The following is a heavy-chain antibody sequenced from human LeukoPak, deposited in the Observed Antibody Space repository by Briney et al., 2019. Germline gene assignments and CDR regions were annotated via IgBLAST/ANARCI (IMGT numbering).Heavy chain of an antibody. V-gene: IGHV4-34*01. D-gene: IGHD5-12*01. CDR3: ARSSRGRGYSGFRRFYYYMDV. CDR2: INHSGST. CDR1: GGSFSGYY. Sequence: SETLSLTCAVYGGSFSGYYWSWIRQPPGKGLEWIGEINHSGSTNYNPSLKSRVTISVDTSKNQFSLKLSSATAADTAVYYCARSSRGRGYSGFRRFYYYMDVWGKGTTVTVSS. J-gene: IGHJ6*03.